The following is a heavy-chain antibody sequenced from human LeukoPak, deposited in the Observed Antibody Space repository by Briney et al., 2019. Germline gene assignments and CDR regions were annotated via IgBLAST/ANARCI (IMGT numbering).Heavy chain of an antibody. V-gene: IGHV3-43*01. CDR3: AKPEAPSYYYDRSHSPGAFDY. D-gene: IGHD3-22*01. Sequence: GGSLRLSCAASGFTFHDYNMHWVRQTPGKGLEWVSLITWVCDKKNYVDSVRGRFIYPRDNSKTSLYLQMHILTTEDPAFYYCAKPEAPSYYYDRSHSPGAFDYWGQGTLVTVSS. CDR2: ITWVCDKK. CDR1: GFTFHDYN. J-gene: IGHJ4*02.